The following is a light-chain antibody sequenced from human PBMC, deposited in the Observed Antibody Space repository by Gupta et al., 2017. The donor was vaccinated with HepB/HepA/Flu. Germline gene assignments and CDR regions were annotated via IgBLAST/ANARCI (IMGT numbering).Light chain of an antibody. Sequence: EIVLTQSPGTLSLSPGERATLSCRASQSFTSGYLAWYQHKPGQAPRLLIYGASSRDTDIPDRFSGSGYGTDFTLTISRRESEDFAVYYCQHYDVFIPIIFGWGTKVEMK. CDR3: QHYDVFIPII. J-gene: IGKJ4*01. CDR1: QSFTSGY. CDR2: GAS. V-gene: IGKV3-20*01.